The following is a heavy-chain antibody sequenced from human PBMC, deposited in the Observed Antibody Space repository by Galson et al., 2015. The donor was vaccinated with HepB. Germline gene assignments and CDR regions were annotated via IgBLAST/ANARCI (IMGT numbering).Heavy chain of an antibody. D-gene: IGHD3-16*01. CDR2: IYSSGGT. Sequence: TLSLTCTVSGGSLSTYYWSWIRQPPGKGLEWIGYIYSSGGTNYNPSLKSRVTISLDMFNDQFSLRLSSVTAADTAVYYCARWNDYVWVDDYRSNPEQKYYFDYWGQGTLVTVSS. J-gene: IGHJ4*02. CDR3: ARWNDYVWVDDYRSNPEQKYYFDY. V-gene: IGHV4-59*01. CDR1: GGSLSTYY.